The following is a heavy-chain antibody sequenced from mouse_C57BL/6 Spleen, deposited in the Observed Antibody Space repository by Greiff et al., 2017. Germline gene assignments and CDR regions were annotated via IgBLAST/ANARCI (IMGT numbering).Heavy chain of an antibody. CDR3: AWSFILGYFDV. V-gene: IGHV3-6*01. Sequence: LQQSGPGLVKPSPSLSLTCSVTGYSITSGYYWNWIRQFPGNKLEWMGYISYDGSNNYNPSLKNRTSITRDTSKNQFFLKLNSVTTEDTATYYCAWSFILGYFDVWGTGTTVTVSS. CDR2: ISYDGSN. D-gene: IGHD1-2*01. J-gene: IGHJ1*03. CDR1: GYSITSGYY.